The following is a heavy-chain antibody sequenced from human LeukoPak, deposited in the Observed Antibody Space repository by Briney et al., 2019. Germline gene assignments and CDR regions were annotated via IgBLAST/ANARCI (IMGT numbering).Heavy chain of an antibody. CDR3: ARGAESYGNYYYYYMDV. D-gene: IGHD1-26*01. J-gene: IGHJ6*03. CDR2: ISYDGSNK. CDR1: GFTFGSYW. Sequence: GGSLRLSCAASGFTFGSYWMHWVRQAPGKGLEWVAVISYDGSNKYYADSVKGRFTISRDNSKNTLYLQMNSLRAEDTAVYYCARGAESYGNYYYYYMDVWGKGTTVTVSS. V-gene: IGHV3-30-3*01.